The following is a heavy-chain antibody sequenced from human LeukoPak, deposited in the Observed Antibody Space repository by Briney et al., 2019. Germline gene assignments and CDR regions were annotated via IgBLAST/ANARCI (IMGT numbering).Heavy chain of an antibody. D-gene: IGHD2-21*02. CDR3: ARVPSIRLVTPGRYYGMDV. CDR2: MNPNSGNT. Sequence: VASVKVSCKASGYTFTSYDINWVRQAPGQGLEWMGWMNPNSGNTGYAQKFQGRVTMTRNTSISTAYMELSSLRSEDTAVYYCARVPSIRLVTPGRYYGMDVWGQGTTVTVSS. J-gene: IGHJ6*02. CDR1: GYTFTSYD. V-gene: IGHV1-8*01.